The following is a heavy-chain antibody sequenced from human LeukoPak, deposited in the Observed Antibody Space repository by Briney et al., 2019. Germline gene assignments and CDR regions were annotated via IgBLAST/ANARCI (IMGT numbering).Heavy chain of an antibody. D-gene: IGHD1-20*01. Sequence: GASVKVSCKASGYTFTSYDINWVRQATGQGLEWMGWMNPNSGNTGYAQKFQGRVTMTRNTSISTAYMELSSLRSEDTAVYYCARGYNWNDEAGPTHLHDYWGQGTLVTVSS. CDR3: ARGYNWNDEAGPTHLHDY. V-gene: IGHV1-8*01. J-gene: IGHJ4*02. CDR1: GYTFTSYD. CDR2: MNPNSGNT.